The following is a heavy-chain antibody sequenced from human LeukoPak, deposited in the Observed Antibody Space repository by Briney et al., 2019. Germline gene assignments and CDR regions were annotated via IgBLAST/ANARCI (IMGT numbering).Heavy chain of an antibody. J-gene: IGHJ6*03. Sequence: ASVKVSCKASGGTFSSYAISWVRQAPGQGLEWMGGIIPIFGTANYAQKFQGRVTITTDESTSTAYVELSSLRSEDTAVYYCARGIAARPSFTYYYMDVWGKGTTVTVPS. CDR3: ARGIAARPSFTYYYMDV. D-gene: IGHD6-6*01. CDR2: IIPIFGTA. V-gene: IGHV1-69*05. CDR1: GGTFSSYA.